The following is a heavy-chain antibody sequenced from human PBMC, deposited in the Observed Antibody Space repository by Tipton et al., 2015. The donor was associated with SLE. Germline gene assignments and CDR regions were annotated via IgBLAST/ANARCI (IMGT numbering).Heavy chain of an antibody. CDR3: ARDGIVVVPAASDAFDI. D-gene: IGHD2-2*01. Sequence: SLRLSCAASGFTFSSYEMNWARQAPGKGLEWVSYISSSGSTIYYADSVKGRFTISRDNAKNSLYLQMNSLRAEDTAVYYCARDGIVVVPAASDAFDIWGQGTMVTVSS. V-gene: IGHV3-48*03. CDR2: ISSSGSTI. CDR1: GFTFSSYE. J-gene: IGHJ3*02.